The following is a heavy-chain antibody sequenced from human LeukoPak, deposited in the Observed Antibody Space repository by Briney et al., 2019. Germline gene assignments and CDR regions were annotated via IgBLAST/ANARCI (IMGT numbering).Heavy chain of an antibody. D-gene: IGHD2-21*01. CDR2: ISSSSNYI. V-gene: IGHV3-21*01. CDR3: ARPRSPVSMHDAFDI. J-gene: IGHJ3*02. CDR1: GFTFSSYS. Sequence: GGSLRLSCAASGFTFSSYSMSWVRQAPGKGLEWVSSISSSSNYIYYADSVKGRFTISRDNANNSLYLQMNSLRAEDTAVYYCARPRSPVSMHDAFDIWGQGTMVTVSS.